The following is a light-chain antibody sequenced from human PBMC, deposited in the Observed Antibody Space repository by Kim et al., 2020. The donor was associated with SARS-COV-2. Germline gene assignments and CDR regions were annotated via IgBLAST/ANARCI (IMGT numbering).Light chain of an antibody. CDR3: QQYNNWPPYT. J-gene: IGKJ2*01. CDR2: GAS. Sequence: VSPGERATLSCRASQSVSTKLAWYQQKPGQAPRLLIYGASTRATGIPARISGSGSGTEFTLTISSLQSEDFAVYYCQQYNNWPPYTFGQGTKLEI. CDR1: QSVSTK. V-gene: IGKV3-15*01.